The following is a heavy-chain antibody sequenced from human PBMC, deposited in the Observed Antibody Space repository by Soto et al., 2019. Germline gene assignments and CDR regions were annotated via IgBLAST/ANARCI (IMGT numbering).Heavy chain of an antibody. CDR2: ISAYNGNT. CDR3: ARSGARTSSSYYYYYGMDV. D-gene: IGHD6-6*01. CDR1: GYSFATHS. Sequence: ASVKVSCKTSGYSFATHSFSWVRQAPGQGLEWMGWISAYNGNTNYAQKFQGRVTMTTDTSTTTAYMELRGLTSDDTGVYYCARSGARTSSSYYYYYGMDVWGQGTTVTVYS. J-gene: IGHJ6*02. V-gene: IGHV1-18*01.